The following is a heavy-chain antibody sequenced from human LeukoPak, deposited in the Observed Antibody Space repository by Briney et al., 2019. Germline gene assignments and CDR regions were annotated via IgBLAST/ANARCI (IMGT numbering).Heavy chain of an antibody. V-gene: IGHV3-11*03. Sequence: GGSLRLSCAASGFTFSDYYMSWIRQAPGKGLEGVSYISSSSSYTNYADSVKGRFTISRDNSKNTLYLQMNSLRAEDTAVYYCDRGYSIDYWGQGTLVTVSS. D-gene: IGHD6-13*01. CDR3: DRGYSIDY. J-gene: IGHJ4*02. CDR2: ISSSSSYT. CDR1: GFTFSDYY.